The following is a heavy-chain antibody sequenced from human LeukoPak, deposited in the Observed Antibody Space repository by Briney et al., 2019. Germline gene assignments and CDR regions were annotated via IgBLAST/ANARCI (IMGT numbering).Heavy chain of an antibody. J-gene: IGHJ4*02. Sequence: PGGSLRPSSAASRFTSSTFAVSWGAQSPGTGREWVSAISGSGGSTYYADSVKGRFTISRDNSKNTLYLQMNSLRAEDTAVYYCAKGRGYYDSSGYPYWGQGTLVTVSS. D-gene: IGHD3-22*01. CDR1: RFTSSTFA. CDR2: ISGSGGST. CDR3: AKGRGYYDSSGYPY. V-gene: IGHV3-23*01.